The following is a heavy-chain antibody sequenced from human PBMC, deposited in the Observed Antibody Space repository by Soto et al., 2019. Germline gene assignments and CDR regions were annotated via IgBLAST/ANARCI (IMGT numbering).Heavy chain of an antibody. CDR2: ISGSGGTT. CDR1: GFSFSNSA. J-gene: IGHJ5*02. D-gene: IGHD5-12*01. CDR3: ASQRTYSGAYYWFDP. Sequence: EVQLLESGGGLVQPGGSLRLSCAASGFSFSNSAMCWVRQAPGKGLEWVSTISGSGGTTYYADSVKGRFTISRDNSKNTRYLQLNSLRAEDTAIYFCASQRTYSGAYYWFDPWGQGSLVTVSS. V-gene: IGHV3-23*01.